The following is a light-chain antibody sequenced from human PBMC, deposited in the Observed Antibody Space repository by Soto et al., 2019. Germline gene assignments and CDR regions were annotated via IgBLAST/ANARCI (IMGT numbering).Light chain of an antibody. V-gene: IGKV3-11*01. J-gene: IGKJ1*01. Sequence: EIVLIQSPATLSLSPGERVTLSCRASQSVSSYLAWYQQKPGQAPRLLIYDASNRATGIPARFSGSGSGTDFTLTISSLEPEDFAVYYCQQRSTWPRTFGQGTKVEIK. CDR1: QSVSSY. CDR3: QQRSTWPRT. CDR2: DAS.